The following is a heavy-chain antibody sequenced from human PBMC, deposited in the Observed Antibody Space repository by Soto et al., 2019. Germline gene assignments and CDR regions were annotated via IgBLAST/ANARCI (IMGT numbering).Heavy chain of an antibody. V-gene: IGHV4-61*08. D-gene: IGHD6-6*01. CDR1: GDSVSSGDYY. CDR2: IYYSGST. CDR3: ARVGGVAARTFDY. J-gene: IGHJ4*02. Sequence: SETLSLTCSVSGDSVSSGDYYWSWIRQPPGKGLEWIGYIYYSGSTDYNPSLKGRVTISVDTSKNQFSLKLRSVIAADTAVYYCARVGGVAARTFDYWGQGTLVTVSS.